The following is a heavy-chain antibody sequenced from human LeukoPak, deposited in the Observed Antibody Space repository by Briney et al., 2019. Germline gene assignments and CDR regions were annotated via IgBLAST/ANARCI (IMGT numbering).Heavy chain of an antibody. J-gene: IGHJ3*02. CDR3: ARDVVDNFYNNSVYYGRGVFDI. CDR1: GYSISSGYY. CDR2: IFYSGST. D-gene: IGHD3-22*01. Sequence: PSETLSLTCTVSGYSISSGYYWSWIRQPPGKGLEWIGYIFYSGSTSYNPSLKSRVTISSDTSKNQFSLRLSSVTAADTAVYYCARDVVDNFYNNSVYYGRGVFDIWGQGTLVTVSS. V-gene: IGHV4-61*01.